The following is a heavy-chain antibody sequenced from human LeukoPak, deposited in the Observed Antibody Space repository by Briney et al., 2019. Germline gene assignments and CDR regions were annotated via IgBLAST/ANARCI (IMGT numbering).Heavy chain of an antibody. D-gene: IGHD1-26*01. V-gene: IGHV3-30*03. Sequence: GGSLRLSCAASGFTFSSYWMSWVRQAPGKGLEWVAVISYDEPNKYCADSVKGRFTISRDNSKNTLYLQMNSLKTEDTAVYYCTTDLELLRRGLSYWGQGTLVTVSS. CDR1: GFTFSSYW. CDR3: TTDLELLRRGLSY. CDR2: ISYDEPNK. J-gene: IGHJ4*02.